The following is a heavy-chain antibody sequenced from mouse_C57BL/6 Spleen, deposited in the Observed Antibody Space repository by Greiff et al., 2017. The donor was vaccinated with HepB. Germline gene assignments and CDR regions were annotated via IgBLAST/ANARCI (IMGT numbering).Heavy chain of an antibody. Sequence: VQLQQSGPELVKPGASVKIPCKASGYTFTDYNMDWVKQSHGKSLEWIGDINPNNGGTIYNQKFKGKATLTVDKSSSTAYMELRSRTSEDTAVYYCARGAYYYGSSYGYFDVWGTGPTVTVSS. D-gene: IGHD1-1*01. J-gene: IGHJ1*03. V-gene: IGHV1-18*01. CDR3: ARGAYYYGSSYGYFDV. CDR2: INPNNGGT. CDR1: GYTFTDYN.